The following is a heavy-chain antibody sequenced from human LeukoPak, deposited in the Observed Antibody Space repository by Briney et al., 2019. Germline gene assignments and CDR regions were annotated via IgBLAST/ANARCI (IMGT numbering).Heavy chain of an antibody. CDR1: GFTFDDYA. Sequence: GGSLRLSCAASGFTFDDYAMHWVRQAPGKGLEWVSGISWNSGSIVYADSVKGRFTISRDNSKNTLYLQMNSLRAEDTAVYYCARDAGDPIDYYYYMDVWGKGTTVTVSS. D-gene: IGHD4-17*01. V-gene: IGHV3-9*01. J-gene: IGHJ6*03. CDR2: ISWNSGSI. CDR3: ARDAGDPIDYYYYMDV.